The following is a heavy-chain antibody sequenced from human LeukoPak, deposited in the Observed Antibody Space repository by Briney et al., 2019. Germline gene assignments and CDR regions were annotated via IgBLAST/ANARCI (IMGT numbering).Heavy chain of an antibody. D-gene: IGHD3-10*01. CDR1: GFTFSTYG. V-gene: IGHV3-30*02. CDR3: ARKYGSAPNWFDP. J-gene: IGHJ5*02. Sequence: GGSLRLSCAASGFTFSTYGMHWVRQAPGKGLEWVAFIHYDGGNEYNGDSVKGRFTISRDNSKNTLYLQMNSPRPEDTAVYYCARKYGSAPNWFDPWGQGTLVTVSS. CDR2: IHYDGGNE.